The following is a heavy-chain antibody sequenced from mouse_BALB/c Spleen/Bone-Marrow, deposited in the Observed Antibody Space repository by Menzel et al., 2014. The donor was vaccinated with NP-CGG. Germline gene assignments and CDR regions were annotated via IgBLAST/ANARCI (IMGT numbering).Heavy chain of an antibody. J-gene: IGHJ1*01. CDR3: ARRIYYGIHVFDV. CDR2: ISYSGST. V-gene: IGHV3-2*02. D-gene: IGHD2-1*01. Sequence: EVQGVESGPGLVKPSQCLSLTCTVTGYSITRDYAWNWIRQFPGNKLEWMGYISYSGSTIYNPSLKCRISITRDTSKNQIFLQLNSVTTEDTATYYCARRIYYGIHVFDVWGAGTTGTVTS. CDR1: GYSITRDYA.